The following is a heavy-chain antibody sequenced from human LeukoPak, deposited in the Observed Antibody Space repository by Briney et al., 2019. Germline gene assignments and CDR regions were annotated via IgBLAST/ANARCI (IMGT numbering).Heavy chain of an antibody. Sequence: PSQTLSLTCTVSGGSISSGGYYWSWIRQHPGKGLEWIGYIYYSGSTNYNPSLKSRVTISVDTSENQFSLKLSSVTAADTAVYYCARFSYSGSGYLDYWGQGTLVTVSS. CDR2: IYYSGST. D-gene: IGHD6-19*01. J-gene: IGHJ4*02. CDR3: ARFSYSGSGYLDY. V-gene: IGHV4-31*03. CDR1: GGSISSGGYY.